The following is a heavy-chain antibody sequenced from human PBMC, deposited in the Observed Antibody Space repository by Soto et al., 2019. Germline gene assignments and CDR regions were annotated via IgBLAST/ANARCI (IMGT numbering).Heavy chain of an antibody. J-gene: IGHJ6*02. CDR1: GFTFRGYG. CDR3: AKDRAVMHYYYGMDV. V-gene: IGHV3-30*18. CDR2: ISEDGSNK. D-gene: IGHD2-21*01. Sequence: AGSLRLSCDASGFTFRGYGMHWVRQAPGKGLEWVAVISEDGSNKYYAASVKGRFTTSRANSKTTLYLQMNSLRAEAPAVYYCAKDRAVMHYYYGMDVWGHGTTLTVPS.